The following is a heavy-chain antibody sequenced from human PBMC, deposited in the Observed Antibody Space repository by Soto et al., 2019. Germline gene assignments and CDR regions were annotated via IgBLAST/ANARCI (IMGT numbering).Heavy chain of an antibody. CDR1: GYTFTCYY. CDR3: ARDPFPYCSGGSCYSGWFDP. Sequence: GASVKVSCKASGYTFTCYYMHWVRQAPGQGLEWMGWINPNSGGTNYAQKFQGRVTMTRDTSISTAYMELSRLRSDDTAVYYCARDPFPYCSGGSCYSGWFDPWGQGTLVTVSS. D-gene: IGHD2-15*01. J-gene: IGHJ5*02. V-gene: IGHV1-2*02. CDR2: INPNSGGT.